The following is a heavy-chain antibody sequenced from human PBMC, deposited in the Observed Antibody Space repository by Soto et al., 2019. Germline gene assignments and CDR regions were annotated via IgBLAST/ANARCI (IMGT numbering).Heavy chain of an antibody. CDR1: GFTFSSYG. J-gene: IGHJ3*02. Sequence: QVQLVESGGGVVQPGRSLRLSCAASGFTFSSYGMHWVRQAPGNGLEWVAVIWYDGSNKYYADSVKGRFTISRDNSKNTLYLQMNSLRAEDTAVYYCAREGNYYDSSGYSDAFDIWGQGTMVIVSS. V-gene: IGHV3-33*01. D-gene: IGHD3-22*01. CDR3: AREGNYYDSSGYSDAFDI. CDR2: IWYDGSNK.